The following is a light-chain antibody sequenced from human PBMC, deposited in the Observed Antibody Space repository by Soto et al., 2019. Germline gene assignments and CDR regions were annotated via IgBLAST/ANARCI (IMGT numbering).Light chain of an antibody. CDR1: GNNVGGYNN. V-gene: IGLV2-14*01. J-gene: IGLJ3*02. CDR2: DVS. Sequence: QSALTQPASVSGSPGQSITISCTETGNNVGGYNNVSWYQQYPGKAPKHMIFDVSNRPSGVSDRFSGSKSGSTAFLTISGLQAEDEADYYCSSYTSSSTRLFGGGTKVTVL. CDR3: SSYTSSSTRL.